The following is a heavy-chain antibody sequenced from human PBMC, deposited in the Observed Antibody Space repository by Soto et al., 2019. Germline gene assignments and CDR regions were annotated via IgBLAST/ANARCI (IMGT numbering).Heavy chain of an antibody. CDR2: IWYDGSYE. V-gene: IGHV3-33*01. CDR1: GFTFSSYG. CDR3: AGDRTSYAMDV. Sequence: QVQLVESGGGVVQPGRSLRLSCAASGFTFSSYGMHWVRQAPGKGLEWVAAIWYDGSYEKYGDSVKGRFTISRDKSKNLLYLKMNSLRAEDADVYYCAGDRTSYAMDVWGQGTQVTVSS. J-gene: IGHJ6*02.